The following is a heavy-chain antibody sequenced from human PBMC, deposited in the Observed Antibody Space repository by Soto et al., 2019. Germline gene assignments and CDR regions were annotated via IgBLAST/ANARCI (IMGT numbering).Heavy chain of an antibody. D-gene: IGHD1-1*01. V-gene: IGHV3-74*01. Sequence: VQLVESGGGLGQPGGSSRLSCFASGFAFDSYWMHWVRQAPGQGLEWVARISDDAARIDYATSVKGRFTIARDNAQNTLFLEMKDLRGDDTGIYYCTRGPRPSSTGTGTFWGRGVLVAVSS. CDR2: ISDDAARI. J-gene: IGHJ4*02. CDR1: GFAFDSYW. CDR3: TRGPRPSSTGTGTF.